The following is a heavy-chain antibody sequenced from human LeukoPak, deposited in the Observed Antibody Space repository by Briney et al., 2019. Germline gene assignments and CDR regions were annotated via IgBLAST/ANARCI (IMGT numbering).Heavy chain of an antibody. CDR1: GSTFTSYG. J-gene: IGHJ6*02. CDR2: ISAYNGNT. D-gene: IGHD3-10*01. Sequence: ASVNASCLASGSTFTSYGISWVRQAPRHGLEWMGWISAYNGNTNYAQKLQGRVTMTTDTSTSTAYMELRSLRSDDTAVYYCARVTMVRGAMEDYYYGMDVWGQGTTVTVSS. CDR3: ARVTMVRGAMEDYYYGMDV. V-gene: IGHV1-18*01.